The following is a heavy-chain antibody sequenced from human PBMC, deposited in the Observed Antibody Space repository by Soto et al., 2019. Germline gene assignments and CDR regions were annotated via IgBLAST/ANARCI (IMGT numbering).Heavy chain of an antibody. CDR1: GFTFSSYG. Sequence: QVQLVESGGGVVQPGRSLRLSCAASGFTFSSYGMHWVRQAPGKGLEWVAVISYDGSNKYYADSVKGRFTISRDNSKNTLYLQMNSLRAEDTAVYYCAKDYYGPGSYYNRLSRRAGYYFDYWGQGTLVTVSS. J-gene: IGHJ4*02. D-gene: IGHD3-10*01. CDR3: AKDYYGPGSYYNRLSRRAGYYFDY. CDR2: ISYDGSNK. V-gene: IGHV3-30*18.